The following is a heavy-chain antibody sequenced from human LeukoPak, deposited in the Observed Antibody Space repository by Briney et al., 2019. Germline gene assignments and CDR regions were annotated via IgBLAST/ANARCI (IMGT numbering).Heavy chain of an antibody. CDR2: ISYDGSNK. D-gene: IGHD2-2*01. CDR3: ARDPSGVPAAD. J-gene: IGHJ4*02. CDR1: GFTFSSYA. V-gene: IGHV3-30-3*01. Sequence: GRSLRLSCAASGFTFSSYAMHWVRQAPGKGLEWVAVISYDGSNKYYADSVKGRFTISRDNSKNTLYLQMNSLRAEDTAVYYCARDPSGVPAADWGQGTLVTASS.